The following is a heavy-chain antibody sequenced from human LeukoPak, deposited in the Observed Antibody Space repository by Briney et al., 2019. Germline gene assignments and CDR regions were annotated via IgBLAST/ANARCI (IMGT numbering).Heavy chain of an antibody. CDR1: GFTFSSYA. V-gene: IGHV3-64*01. CDR3: ARAGRDGYSGYDFDY. Sequence: PGGSLRLSCAASGFTFSSYAMHWVRQAPGKGLEYVSAISSNGGSTYYANTVKGRFTISRDNSKNTLYLQMGSLRAEDMAVYYCARAGRDGYSGYDFDYWGQGTLVTVSS. D-gene: IGHD5-12*01. J-gene: IGHJ4*02. CDR2: ISSNGGST.